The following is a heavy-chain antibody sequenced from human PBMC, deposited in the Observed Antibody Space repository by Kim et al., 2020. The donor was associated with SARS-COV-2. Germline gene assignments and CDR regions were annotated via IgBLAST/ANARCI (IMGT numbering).Heavy chain of an antibody. V-gene: IGHV4-34*01. CDR3: ARGPTTVTSFYYYYCMDV. J-gene: IGHJ6*02. Sequence: LKSRVTISVDTSKNQFSLKLSSVTAADTAVYYCARGPTTVTSFYYYYCMDVWGQGTTVTVSS. D-gene: IGHD4-17*01.